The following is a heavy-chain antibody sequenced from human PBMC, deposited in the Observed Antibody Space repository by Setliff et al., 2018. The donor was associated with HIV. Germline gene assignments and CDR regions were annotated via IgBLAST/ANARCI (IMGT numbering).Heavy chain of an antibody. CDR3: ARDSKGHGSNWGPPGGYYMDV. D-gene: IGHD7-27*01. CDR1: GYSFTNHY. J-gene: IGHJ6*03. Sequence: ASVKVSCKPSGYSFTNHYMHWVRQAPGQGLEWMGVINPTGGSTRNTQKFQGRVAMTRDTSTSTVYMELSSLRSDDTAVYYCARDSKGHGSNWGPPGGYYMDVWGKGTTVTVSS. CDR2: INPTGGST. V-gene: IGHV1-46*01.